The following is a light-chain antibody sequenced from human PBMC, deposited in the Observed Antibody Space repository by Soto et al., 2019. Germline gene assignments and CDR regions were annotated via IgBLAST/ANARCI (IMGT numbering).Light chain of an antibody. CDR3: QQYYQLPIT. CDR2: DVF. Sequence: DIQMTQSASSLPASVGDTVTISCQASQDISKYLNWFQQKPGKAPKLLIYDVFNVETGVPSRFSGRGSGTDFTLIISNLQPEDFATYYCQQYYQLPITFGRGTKVDI. J-gene: IGKJ4*01. V-gene: IGKV1-33*01. CDR1: QDISKY.